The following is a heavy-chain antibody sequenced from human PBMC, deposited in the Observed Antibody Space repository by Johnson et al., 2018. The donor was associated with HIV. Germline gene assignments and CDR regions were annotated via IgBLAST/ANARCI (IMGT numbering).Heavy chain of an antibody. CDR3: AKGKVVVAAHDAFDI. D-gene: IGHD2-15*01. CDR1: GFTFSSYG. Sequence: QVQLVESGGGVVQPGRSLRLSCAASGFTFSSYGMHWVRQAQGKGLEWVAVISYDGSNKYYADSVKGRFNISRDDSKNTLYLQMNSLKTEDTAVYYCAKGKVVVAAHDAFDIWGQGTMVTVSS. V-gene: IGHV3-30*18. J-gene: IGHJ3*02. CDR2: ISYDGSNK.